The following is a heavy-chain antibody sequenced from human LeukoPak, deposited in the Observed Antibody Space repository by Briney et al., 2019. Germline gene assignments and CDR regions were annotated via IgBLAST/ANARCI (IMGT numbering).Heavy chain of an antibody. Sequence: GGSLRLSCAAPGFTFSSYAMHWVRQAPGKGLEWVAVISYDGSNKYYADSVKGRFTISRDNSKNTLYLQMNSLRAEDTAVYYCARDAGLLEWLLPEDWGQGTLVTVSS. CDR2: ISYDGSNK. V-gene: IGHV3-30*01. D-gene: IGHD3-3*01. CDR3: ARDAGLLEWLLPED. CDR1: GFTFSSYA. J-gene: IGHJ4*02.